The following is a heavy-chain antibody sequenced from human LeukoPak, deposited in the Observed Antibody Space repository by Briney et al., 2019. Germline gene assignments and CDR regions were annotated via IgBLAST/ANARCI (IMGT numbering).Heavy chain of an antibody. CDR1: GGSFSGYY. Sequence: PSETLSLTCAVYGGSFSGYYWSWIRQPPGKGLEWIGYIYYSGSTNYNPSLKSRVTISVDTSKNQFSLKLSSVTAADTAVYYCVVGATSVDYWGQGTLVTVSS. D-gene: IGHD1-26*01. CDR3: VVGATSVDY. V-gene: IGHV4-59*01. CDR2: IYYSGST. J-gene: IGHJ4*02.